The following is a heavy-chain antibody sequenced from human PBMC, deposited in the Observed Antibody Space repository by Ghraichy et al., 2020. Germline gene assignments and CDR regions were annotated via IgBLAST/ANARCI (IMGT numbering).Heavy chain of an antibody. CDR2: IRGSGEGT. V-gene: IGHV3-23*01. CDR3: AKVVAPDSWDQHFLH. CDR1: GFTFSSYA. Sequence: GGSLRLSCAASGFTFSSYAMNWVRQAPGKGLEWVSAIRGSGEGTSYADSVKGRFTISRDNSKNTLYLQMHSLRAEDTATYYCAKVVAPDSWDQHFLHWGQGTLVTVSS. D-gene: IGHD1-26*01. J-gene: IGHJ1*01.